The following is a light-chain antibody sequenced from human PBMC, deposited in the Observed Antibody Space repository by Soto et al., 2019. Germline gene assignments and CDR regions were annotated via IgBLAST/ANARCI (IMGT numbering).Light chain of an antibody. V-gene: IGKV3-20*01. CDR3: QQYGSSPIT. Sequence: EIVLTQTPGTLSFSPGERATLSCRASQSVSSSYLAWYQQKPGQAPRLLIYGASSRATSIPDRFSGSGSGTDFTLTISRLEPEDFAVYYCQQYGSSPITFGHGTKV. CDR1: QSVSSSY. CDR2: GAS. J-gene: IGKJ1*01.